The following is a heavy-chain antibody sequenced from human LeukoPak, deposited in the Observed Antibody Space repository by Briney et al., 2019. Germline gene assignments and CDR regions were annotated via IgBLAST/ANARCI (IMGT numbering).Heavy chain of an antibody. CDR1: GFTFSSYS. CDR3: ARDSKRGYSYGYYYYYGMDV. D-gene: IGHD5-18*01. V-gene: IGHV3-48*02. J-gene: IGHJ6*02. Sequence: PGGSLRLSCAASGFTFSSYSMTWVRQAPGKGLEWVSYISSSSSTIYYADSVKGRFTISRDNAKNSLYLQMNSLRDEDTAVYYCARDSKRGYSYGYYYYYGMDVWGQGTTVTVSS. CDR2: ISSSSSTI.